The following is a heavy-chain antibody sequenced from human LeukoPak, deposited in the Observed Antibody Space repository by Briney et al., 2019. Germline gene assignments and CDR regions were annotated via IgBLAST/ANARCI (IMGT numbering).Heavy chain of an antibody. J-gene: IGHJ4*02. V-gene: IGHV3-23*01. CDR1: GFTLSIYT. D-gene: IGHD6-19*01. Sequence: GGSLRLSCAASGFTLSIYTVNWVRQAPGKGLEWVSIINYNGDNKYYADSVQGRFTISRDNSKNTVYLQMNSLRAEDTAIYYCAKDGHCPGALCPTQIAVAGYNDNWGQGTLVTVSS. CDR2: INYNGDNK. CDR3: AKDGHCPGALCPTQIAVAGYNDN.